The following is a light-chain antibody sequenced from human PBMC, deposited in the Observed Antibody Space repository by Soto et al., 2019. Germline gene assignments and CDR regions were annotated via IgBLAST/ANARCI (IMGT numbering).Light chain of an antibody. CDR3: QHYGGSFI. CDR2: NTS. Sequence: EIVLTQSPGTLSLSPGEGATVSCRVSQSINSKSLVWYQRKFGQAPRLLLYNTSSRATGIPDRFSGSGSGTDFTLSISRLEPEDVAVYYCQHYGGSFIFGPGTKVDFK. CDR1: QSINSKS. J-gene: IGKJ3*01. V-gene: IGKV3-20*01.